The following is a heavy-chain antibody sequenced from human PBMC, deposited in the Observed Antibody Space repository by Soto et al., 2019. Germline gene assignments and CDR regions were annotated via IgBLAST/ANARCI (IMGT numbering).Heavy chain of an antibody. Sequence: GASVKVSCKASGGTFSSYAISWVRQAPGQGLEWMGGIFPIFGTANYAQKFQGRVTITADESTSTAYMELSSLRSEDTAVYYCARSGQVGNWFDPWGQGTLVTVSS. J-gene: IGHJ5*02. CDR2: IFPIFGTA. CDR1: GGTFSSYA. V-gene: IGHV1-69*13. D-gene: IGHD3-3*01. CDR3: ARSGQVGNWFDP.